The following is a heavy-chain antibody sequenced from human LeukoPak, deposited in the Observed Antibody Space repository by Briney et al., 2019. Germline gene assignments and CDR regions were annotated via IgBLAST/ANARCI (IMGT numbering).Heavy chain of an antibody. CDR1: GGSINSATHY. D-gene: IGHD6-19*01. V-gene: IGHV4-61*02. Sequence: SETLSLTCTVSGGSINSATHYWSWLRQPAGNGLEWIGRIYTTGSTDYNPSLQSRVTISMDMSKNQFSLKLSSVTAADTAVYYCARQSSAWPYYYFYMDVWGKGTRVTISS. CDR3: ARQSSAWPYYYFYMDV. J-gene: IGHJ6*03. CDR2: IYTTGST.